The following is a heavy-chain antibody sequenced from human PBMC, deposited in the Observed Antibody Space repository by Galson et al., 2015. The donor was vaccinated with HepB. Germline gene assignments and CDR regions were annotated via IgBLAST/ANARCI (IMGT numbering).Heavy chain of an antibody. CDR2: IIPILGTV. V-gene: IGHV1-69*13. D-gene: IGHD2-8*02. J-gene: IGHJ6*03. CDR3: ARDRTGFCTGDVCPYHYYYYMDV. Sequence: SVKVSCKASGGTYSRYAISWVRQAPGQGLEWMGGIIPILGTVNYAQKFQDRVTITADESTRTAYMELSSLRSEDTAVYYCARDRTGFCTGDVCPYHYYYYMDVWGKGTTVTVSS. CDR1: GGTYSRYA.